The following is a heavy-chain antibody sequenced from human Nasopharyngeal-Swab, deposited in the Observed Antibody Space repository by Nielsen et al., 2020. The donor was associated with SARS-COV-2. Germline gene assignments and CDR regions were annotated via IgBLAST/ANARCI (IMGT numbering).Heavy chain of an antibody. CDR3: ARVYYGCLES. D-gene: IGHD3-10*01. CDR1: GFTFSSYW. V-gene: IGHV3-74*01. CDR2: INSDGSST. J-gene: IGHJ4*02. Sequence: GESLKISCAASGFTFSSYWMHWVRQAPGKGLVWVSRINSDGSSTSYADSVKGRFTISRDNAKNSLYLQMNSLRAEDTAVYYCARVYYGCLESWGQGTLVTVSS.